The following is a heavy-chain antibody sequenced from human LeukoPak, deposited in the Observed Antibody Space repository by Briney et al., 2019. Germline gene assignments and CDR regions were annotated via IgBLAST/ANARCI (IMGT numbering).Heavy chain of an antibody. Sequence: ASVKVSCKASGHIFTSYGISWVRQAPGQGLEWMGWISAYNGNTNYAQKLQGRVTMTTDTSTSTAYMELRSLRSDDTAVYYCARDSYDGEGIRWLSDYWGQGTLVTVSS. CDR3: ARDSYDGEGIRWLSDY. CDR1: GHIFTSYG. V-gene: IGHV1-18*01. D-gene: IGHD4-23*01. J-gene: IGHJ4*02. CDR2: ISAYNGNT.